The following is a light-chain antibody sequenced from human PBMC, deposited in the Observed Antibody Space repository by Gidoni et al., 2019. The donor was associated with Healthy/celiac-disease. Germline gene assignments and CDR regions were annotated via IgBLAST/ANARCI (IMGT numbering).Light chain of an antibody. V-gene: IGKV1-39*01. CDR3: QQSDSTPYT. J-gene: IGKJ2*01. Sequence: IQMTQSPSSLSASVGDRVTITCRASQSISSDLNWYQQKPGKAPKLLIYAASSLQSGVPSRFSGSGSGTDFTLTSSSLQPEDFATYYCQQSDSTPYTFGQGTKLEIK. CDR1: QSISSD. CDR2: AAS.